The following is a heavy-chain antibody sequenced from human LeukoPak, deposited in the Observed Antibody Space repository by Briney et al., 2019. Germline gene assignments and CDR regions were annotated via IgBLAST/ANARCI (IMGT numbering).Heavy chain of an antibody. CDR1: GGSFSGYY. CDR2: INHSGST. CDR3: ARLAADSSGYSLFDY. Sequence: SETLSLTCAVYGGSFSGYYWSWIRQPPGKGQEWIGEINHSGSTNYNPSLKSRVTISVDTSKNQFSLKLSSVTAADTAVYYCARLAADSSGYSLFDYWGQGTLVTVSS. J-gene: IGHJ4*02. V-gene: IGHV4-34*01. D-gene: IGHD3-22*01.